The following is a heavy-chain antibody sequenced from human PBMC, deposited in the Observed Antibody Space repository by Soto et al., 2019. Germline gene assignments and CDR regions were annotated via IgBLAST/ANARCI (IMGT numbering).Heavy chain of an antibody. CDR2: INHSGST. Sequence: SQTLSLTCAVYGGCFSGYYRSWIRQPPGKGLEWIGEINHSGSTNYNPSLKSRVTISVDTSKNQFSLKLSSVTAADTAVYYCARGGWYYDSSGPLDYWGQGTLVTVSS. V-gene: IGHV4-34*01. J-gene: IGHJ4*02. D-gene: IGHD3-22*01. CDR3: ARGGWYYDSSGPLDY. CDR1: GGCFSGYY.